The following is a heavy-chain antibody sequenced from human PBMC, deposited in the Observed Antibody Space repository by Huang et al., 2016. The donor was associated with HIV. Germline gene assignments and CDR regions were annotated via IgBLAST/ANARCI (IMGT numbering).Heavy chain of an antibody. CDR3: ARMFKYDSGGYWGNDAFDI. Sequence: QVQLQQWGAELLKPSETLSLTCAVSGGSFSGHYWTWIRQPPGRGLVWIGESSDSGSTTYNPALKSRVTMSGDTSQSQFSLKLNSVTAADTAIYYCARMFKYDSGGYWGNDAFDIWGQGTMVTVSS. CDR2: SSDSGST. CDR1: GGSFSGHY. V-gene: IGHV4-34*02. D-gene: IGHD3-22*01. J-gene: IGHJ3*02.